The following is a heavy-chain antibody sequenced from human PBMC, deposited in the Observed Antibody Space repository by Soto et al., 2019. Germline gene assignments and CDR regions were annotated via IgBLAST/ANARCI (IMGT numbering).Heavy chain of an antibody. CDR2: IYHSGNT. CDR1: GGSISSSSYY. CDR3: ARGYCSGGSCQGTFDI. Sequence: SETLSLTCTVSGGSISSSSYYWGWIRQPPGKGLEWIGSIYHSGNTYYNPSLKSRVTISVDKSKNQFSLELNSVTAADTAVYYCARGYCSGGSCQGTFDIWGQGTMVTVSS. J-gene: IGHJ3*02. D-gene: IGHD2-15*01. V-gene: IGHV4-39*07.